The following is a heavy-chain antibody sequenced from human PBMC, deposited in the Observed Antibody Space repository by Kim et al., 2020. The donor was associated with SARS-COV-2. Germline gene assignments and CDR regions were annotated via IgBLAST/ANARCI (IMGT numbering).Heavy chain of an antibody. CDR2: SGGNT. Sequence: SGGNTYYADSVKGRFTISRDNSKNTLYLQMNSLRAEDTAVYYCAKDWEEYWGQGTLVTVSS. CDR3: AKDWEEY. D-gene: IGHD1-26*01. J-gene: IGHJ4*02. V-gene: IGHV3-23*01.